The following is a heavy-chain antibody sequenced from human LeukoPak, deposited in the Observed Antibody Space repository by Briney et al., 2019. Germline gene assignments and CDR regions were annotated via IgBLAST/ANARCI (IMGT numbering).Heavy chain of an antibody. J-gene: IGHJ4*02. CDR1: GYSISSGYY. CDR3: ARRTLYYDSSGYYYPELDY. Sequence: PSETLSLTCTVSGYSISSGYYWGWIRQPPGKGLEWIGSIYHSGSTYYNPSLKSRVTISVDTSKNQFSLKLSSVTAADTAVYYCARRTLYYDSSGYYYPELDYWGQGTLVTVSS. D-gene: IGHD3-22*01. V-gene: IGHV4-38-2*02. CDR2: IYHSGST.